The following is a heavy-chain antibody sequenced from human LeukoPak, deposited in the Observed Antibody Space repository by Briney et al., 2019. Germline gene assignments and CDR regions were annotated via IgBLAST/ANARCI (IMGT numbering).Heavy chain of an antibody. D-gene: IGHD3-3*01. CDR1: GGSISSYY. CDR3: ARVTIFRDAFDI. Sequence: SQALSLTCTVSGGSISSYYWSWIRQPPGKGLEWIRYIYYSGSTNYNPSLKSRVTISVDTSKNQFSLKLSSVTAADTAVYYCARVTIFRDAFDIWGQGTMVTVSS. CDR2: IYYSGST. V-gene: IGHV4-59*01. J-gene: IGHJ3*02.